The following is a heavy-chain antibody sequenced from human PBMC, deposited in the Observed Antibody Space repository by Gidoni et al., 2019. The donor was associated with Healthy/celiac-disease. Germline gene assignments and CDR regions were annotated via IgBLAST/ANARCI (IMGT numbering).Heavy chain of an antibody. CDR2: INPNSGGT. D-gene: IGHD5-18*01. V-gene: IGHV1-2*02. CDR3: AIPIRGYSYGAVDY. CDR1: GYTFTGYY. J-gene: IGHJ4*02. Sequence: SGAEVKKPGVSVKVSCKASGYTFTGYYMHWVRQAPGQGLEWMGWINPNSGGTNYAQKFQGRVTMTRYTSISTAYMELSRLRSDDTAVYYCAIPIRGYSYGAVDYWGQGTLVTVSS.